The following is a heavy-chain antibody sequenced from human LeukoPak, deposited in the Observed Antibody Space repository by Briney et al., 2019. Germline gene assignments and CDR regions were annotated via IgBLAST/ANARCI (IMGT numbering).Heavy chain of an antibody. CDR1: GFTFDEYA. CDR2: INTDGSST. J-gene: IGHJ6*03. Sequence: GGSLRLSCAASGFTFDEYAIHWVRQAPGKGLVWVSRINTDGSSTSYADSVKGRFTISRDNAKNTLYLQMNSLRAEDTAVYYCVREVTTEDYYYMDVWGKGTTVTVSS. D-gene: IGHD4-11*01. V-gene: IGHV3-74*01. CDR3: VREVTTEDYYYMDV.